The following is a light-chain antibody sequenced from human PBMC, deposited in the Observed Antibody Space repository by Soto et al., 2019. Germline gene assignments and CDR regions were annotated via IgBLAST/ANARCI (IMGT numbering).Light chain of an antibody. V-gene: IGLV2-14*01. CDR1: SSDVGTYNY. J-gene: IGLJ1*01. CDR3: SSYTTSNTYV. Sequence: SALTQPASVSGSPGQSITISCTGTSSDVGTYNYVSWYQHHPGSAPKLMIYKVNNRPSGVSNRFSGSKSGNTASLTISGLQAEDEADYYCSSYTTSNTYVFGTGTKLTVL. CDR2: KVN.